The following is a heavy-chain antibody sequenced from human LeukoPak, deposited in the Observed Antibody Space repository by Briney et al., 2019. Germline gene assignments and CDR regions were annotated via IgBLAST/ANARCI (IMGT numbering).Heavy chain of an antibody. J-gene: IGHJ4*02. CDR1: GYTFTSYY. Sequence: ASVKVSCKASGYTFTSYYMHWVRQAPGQGLEWMGIINPSGGSTSYAQKFQGRVTMTRDMSTSTVYMELSSLRSEDTAVYYCAKVELLLEINVGVSHLDSWGQGIQVTVSS. CDR3: AKVELLLEINVGVSHLDS. D-gene: IGHD2-15*01. V-gene: IGHV1-46*01. CDR2: INPSGGST.